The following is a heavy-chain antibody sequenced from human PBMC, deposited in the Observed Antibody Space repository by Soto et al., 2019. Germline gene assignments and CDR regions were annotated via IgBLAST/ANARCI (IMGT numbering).Heavy chain of an antibody. Sequence: PSETLSLTCTVSGGSTRSGGYYWSWIRQHPGKGLEWIGYIYYSGSTSYNPSVKSRVSISLDTSNNQFSLKLSSVTAADTAVYYCARLVGPLVMYSSYYYMDVWGKRTTVTVSS. CDR3: ARLVGPLVMYSSYYYMDV. V-gene: IGHV4-31*03. J-gene: IGHJ6*03. D-gene: IGHD1-26*01. CDR2: IYYSGST. CDR1: GGSTRSGGYY.